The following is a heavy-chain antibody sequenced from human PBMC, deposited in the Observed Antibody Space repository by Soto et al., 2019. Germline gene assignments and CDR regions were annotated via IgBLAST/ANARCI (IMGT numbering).Heavy chain of an antibody. D-gene: IGHD6-13*01. CDR2: IIPIFGTA. J-gene: IGHJ5*02. V-gene: IGHV1-69*01. CDR3: ARSGIAAAGTAGGWFDH. CDR1: GGTFSSYA. Sequence: QVQLVQSGAEVKKPGSSVKVSCKASGGTFSSYAISWVRQAPGQGLEWMGGIIPIFGTANYAQKFQGRVTITADEAPSRAYMGLSVLRSEDTAVYYCARSGIAAAGTAGGWFDHWGQGTLVTVSS.